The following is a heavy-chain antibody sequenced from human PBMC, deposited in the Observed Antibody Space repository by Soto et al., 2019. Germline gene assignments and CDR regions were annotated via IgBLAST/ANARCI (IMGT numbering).Heavy chain of an antibody. CDR2: INAGNGNT. V-gene: IGHV1-3*01. D-gene: IGHD6-13*01. CDR3: ARDEKQQLAPQFDY. CDR1: GYTFTSYA. J-gene: IGHJ4*02. Sequence: PSVKVSCKASGYTFTSYAMHWVRQAPGQRFEWMGWINAGNGNTKYSQKFQGRVTITRDTSASTAYMELSSLRSEDTAVYYCARDEKQQLAPQFDYWGQGTLVTVSS.